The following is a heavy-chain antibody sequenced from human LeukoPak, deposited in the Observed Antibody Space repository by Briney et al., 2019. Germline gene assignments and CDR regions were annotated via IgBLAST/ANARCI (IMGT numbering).Heavy chain of an antibody. CDR2: IRYDGSNK. CDR1: GFTFSSYG. V-gene: IGHV3-30*02. D-gene: IGHD3-22*01. Sequence: GGSLRLSCAASGFTFSSYGMHWVRQAPGKGLEWVAFIRYDGSNKYYVDSVKGRFTISRDNSKNTLYLQMNSLRTEDTAVYYCAKTMSPYYYGSSGFWGQGTLVTVSS. J-gene: IGHJ4*02. CDR3: AKTMSPYYYGSSGF.